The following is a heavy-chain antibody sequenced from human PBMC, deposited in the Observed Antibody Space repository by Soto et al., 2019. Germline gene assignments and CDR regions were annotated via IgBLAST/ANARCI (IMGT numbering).Heavy chain of an antibody. CDR1: GFTLSSYS. D-gene: IGHD6-19*01. Sequence: EVQLVESGGGLVQPGGSLRLSCAASGFTLSSYSMHWVRQAPGKGLEWVSYISGSGGTIYYADSVKGRFTISRDNAKNSLSVQMNSLRDEDTAVYFCARETGLGSSGWSYYFDFWGQGTLVTVSS. J-gene: IGHJ4*02. V-gene: IGHV3-48*02. CDR2: ISGSGGTI. CDR3: ARETGLGSSGWSYYFDF.